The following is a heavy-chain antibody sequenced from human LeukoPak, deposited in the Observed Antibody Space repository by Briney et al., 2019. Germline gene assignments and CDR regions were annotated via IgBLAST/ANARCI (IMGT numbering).Heavy chain of an antibody. V-gene: IGHV4-31*03. Sequence: PSETLSLTCTVSGGSVSSYYWTWIRQHPGKGLEWIGYIYYSENTYYNPSLKSRVTISVDTSKNQFSLKLTSLTAADTAVYFCARDTGRIIDYWGQGTLVTVSS. CDR1: GGSVSSYY. CDR2: IYYSENT. J-gene: IGHJ4*02. CDR3: ARDTGRIIDY. D-gene: IGHD3-10*01.